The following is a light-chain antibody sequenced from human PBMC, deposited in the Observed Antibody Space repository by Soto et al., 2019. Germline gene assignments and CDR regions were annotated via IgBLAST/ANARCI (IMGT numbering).Light chain of an antibody. CDR3: QQYNSYPIT. CDR1: QSISSW. Sequence: SVGARVTITCRASQSISSWLAWYQQKPGKAPKLLIYDASNLESGVPSRFSGSGSGTEFTLTISSLQPDDFATYYCQQYNSYPITFCQGTRLE. CDR2: DAS. V-gene: IGKV1-5*01. J-gene: IGKJ5*01.